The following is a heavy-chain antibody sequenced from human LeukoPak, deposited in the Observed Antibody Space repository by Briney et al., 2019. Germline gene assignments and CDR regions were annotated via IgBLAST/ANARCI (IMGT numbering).Heavy chain of an antibody. Sequence: GESLKISCKGSGYSFTNYWIGWVRQMPGKGLEWMGIIYPGDSDTRYSPSFQGQVTFSADKSISTAYLQWSSLKASDTAMYYCARHNQLSLVPDAFDMWGQGTMVTVSS. D-gene: IGHD2-2*01. CDR2: IYPGDSDT. J-gene: IGHJ3*02. V-gene: IGHV5-51*01. CDR1: GYSFTNYW. CDR3: ARHNQLSLVPDAFDM.